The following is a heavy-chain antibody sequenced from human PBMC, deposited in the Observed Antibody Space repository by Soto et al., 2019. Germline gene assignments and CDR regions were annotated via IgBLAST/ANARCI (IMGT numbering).Heavy chain of an antibody. CDR1: GYTFTNNG. Sequence: ASVKVSCKPSGYTFTNNGISWVRQAPGQRLEWMGWISPFNGHTKFGQRFQGRVTLTTDTSTTTAYMELMSLTYDDTAIYFCARDAGGGSYLTHWGQGTLVTAPQ. CDR2: ISPFNGHT. D-gene: IGHD2-15*01. J-gene: IGHJ4*02. V-gene: IGHV1-18*01. CDR3: ARDAGGGSYLTH.